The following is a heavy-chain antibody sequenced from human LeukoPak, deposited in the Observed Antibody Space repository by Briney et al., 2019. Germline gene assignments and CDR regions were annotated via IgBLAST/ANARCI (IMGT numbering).Heavy chain of an antibody. Sequence: GASVKVSCKASGYTFTSYGISWVRQAPGQGLEWKGWISAYNGNTNYAQNLQGRVTMTTDTSTSTAYMELRSLRSDDTAVYYCARVPAARYNWFDPWGQGTLVTVSS. CDR3: ARVPAARYNWFDP. V-gene: IGHV1-18*01. CDR1: GYTFTSYG. D-gene: IGHD2-2*01. CDR2: ISAYNGNT. J-gene: IGHJ5*02.